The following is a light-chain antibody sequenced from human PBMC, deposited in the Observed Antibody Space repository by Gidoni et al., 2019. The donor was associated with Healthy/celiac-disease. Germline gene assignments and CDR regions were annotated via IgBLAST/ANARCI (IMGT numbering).Light chain of an antibody. CDR2: AAS. CDR3: QQLNNYPRT. Sequence: DIQLTQSPSFLSASVGDRVTITCRAGQGISSYLAWYQQKPGKAPKLLLYAASTLQSGVPSRFSGSGSGTEFTLTISSLQHEDFATYYCQQLNNYPRTFGQGTKLEIK. J-gene: IGKJ2*02. V-gene: IGKV1-9*01. CDR1: QGISSY.